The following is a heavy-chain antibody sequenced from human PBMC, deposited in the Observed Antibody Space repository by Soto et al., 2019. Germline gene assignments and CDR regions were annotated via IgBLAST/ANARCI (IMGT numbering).Heavy chain of an antibody. Sequence: SETLSLTXAVSGVSISSGNWWTWVRQSPQRGLEYIGEIFHDGTANYYPSFERRVAISVDTSKNQFSLKLTSVTAADTAIYFRARLVYDARLNYMYFDFWGQGTLVTVSS. CDR2: IFHDGTA. CDR1: GVSISSGNW. V-gene: IGHV4-4*02. CDR3: ARLVYDARLNYMYFDF. D-gene: IGHD6-6*01. J-gene: IGHJ4*02.